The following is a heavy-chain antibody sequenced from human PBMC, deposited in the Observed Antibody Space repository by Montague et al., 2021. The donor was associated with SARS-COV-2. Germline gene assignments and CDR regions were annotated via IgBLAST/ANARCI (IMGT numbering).Heavy chain of an antibody. V-gene: IGHV4-34*01. D-gene: IGHD3-9*01. J-gene: IGHJ4*02. CDR1: GGLFSGYY. CDR3: ARWDPQILTLIGLRGKSASDY. CDR2: INHSGTT. Sequence: SETLSLTCAVYGGLFSGYYWTWIRQSPGKGLEWIAEINHSGTTNYNFNPSLRSRVTISVDTSKSQFSLKLSSVTAADTGVYYCARWDPQILTLIGLRGKSASDYWGQGTLVTVSS.